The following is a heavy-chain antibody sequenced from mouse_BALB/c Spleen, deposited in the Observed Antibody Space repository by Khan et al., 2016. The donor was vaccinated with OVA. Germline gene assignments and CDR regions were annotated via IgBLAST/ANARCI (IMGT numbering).Heavy chain of an antibody. J-gene: IGHJ3*01. V-gene: IGHV1-52*01. Sequence: QVQLQQSGAELVRPGASVNLSCKASGYTFTNYWMNWVKQRPEQGLEWIGRIDPYDSEIHYNQKFKDKAILTVDKSSNTAYMQLHSLTSEDSAVYYCARNPFAYWGQGTLVTVSA. CDR2: IDPYDSEI. CDR3: ARNPFAY. CDR1: GYTFTNYW.